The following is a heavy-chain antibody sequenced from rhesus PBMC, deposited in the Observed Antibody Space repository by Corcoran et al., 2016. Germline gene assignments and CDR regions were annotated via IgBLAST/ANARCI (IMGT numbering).Heavy chain of an antibody. CDR3: TRYLRSTFYFDY. CDR2: IYWDDDK. V-gene: IGHV2-1*01. Sequence: QVTLKESGPALVKPTQTLTLTCMLSGFSLNTTGMGVGWIRQTPGKTLAWLAHIYWDDDKRLSTSLKSRLTISKNTSKNQVVLTMTNMAPVDTATYYCTRYLRSTFYFDYWGQGVLVTVSS. J-gene: IGHJ4*01. CDR1: GFSLNTTGMG. D-gene: IGHD2-15*01.